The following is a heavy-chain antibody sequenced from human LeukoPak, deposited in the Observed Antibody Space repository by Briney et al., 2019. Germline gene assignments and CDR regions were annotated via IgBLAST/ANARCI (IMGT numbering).Heavy chain of an antibody. CDR3: ASWELLGAFDI. J-gene: IGHJ3*02. V-gene: IGHV3-21*01. CDR1: GFTFSSYS. Sequence: GGSLRLSCAAPGFTFSSYSMNWVRQAPGKGLEWVSSISSSSSYIYYADSVKGRFTISRDNAKNSLYLQMNSLRTEDTAVYYCASWELLGAFDIWGQGTMVTVSS. D-gene: IGHD1-26*01. CDR2: ISSSSSYI.